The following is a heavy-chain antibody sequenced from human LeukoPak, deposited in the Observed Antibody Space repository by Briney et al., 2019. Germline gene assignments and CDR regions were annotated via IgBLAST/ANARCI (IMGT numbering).Heavy chain of an antibody. CDR1: GFTFSSYA. D-gene: IGHD4-11*01. Sequence: GGSLRLSCAASGFTFSSYAMIWVRQAPGKGLDGVSSISDNGDDTYYADSVKGRFTISRDKSTNTLYLQMNSLRADDTAVYYCAKGYYGNYVAVDYWGQGTLVTVSS. V-gene: IGHV3-23*01. CDR3: AKGYYGNYVAVDY. CDR2: ISDNGDDT. J-gene: IGHJ4*02.